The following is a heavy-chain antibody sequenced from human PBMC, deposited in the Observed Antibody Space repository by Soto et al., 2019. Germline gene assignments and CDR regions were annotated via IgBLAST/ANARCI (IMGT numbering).Heavy chain of an antibody. D-gene: IGHD3-22*01. J-gene: IGHJ4*02. CDR3: ARGPNPTYYYDSSGSVDY. CDR1: GGSFSGYY. Sequence: SETLSLTCAVYGGSFSGYYWSWIRQPPGKGLEWIGEINHSGSTNYNPSLKSRVTISVDTSKNQFSLKLSSVTAADTAVYCCARGPNPTYYYDSSGSVDYWGQGTLVTVSS. V-gene: IGHV4-34*01. CDR2: INHSGST.